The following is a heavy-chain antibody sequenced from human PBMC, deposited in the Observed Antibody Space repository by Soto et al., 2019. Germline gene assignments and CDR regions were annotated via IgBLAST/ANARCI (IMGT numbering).Heavy chain of an antibody. Sequence: QVQLVQSGAEVKKPGASVKVSCKASGYTFTSYDINWVRQASGQGLEWMGWINPDSGNTAYAQKFQGRVTMPTNTTLNTAYMELGSLRSDDTPVDYCATVEAARTVVFDYWGQGTLVTVSS. CDR3: ATVEAARTVVFDY. V-gene: IGHV1-8*01. CDR1: GYTFTSYD. J-gene: IGHJ4*02. D-gene: IGHD6-6*01. CDR2: INPDSGNT.